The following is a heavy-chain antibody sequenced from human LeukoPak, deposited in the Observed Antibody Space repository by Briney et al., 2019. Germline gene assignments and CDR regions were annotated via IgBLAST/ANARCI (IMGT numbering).Heavy chain of an antibody. D-gene: IGHD3-22*01. J-gene: IGHJ3*02. CDR3: ARGIGTSYESSRDAFDI. CDR2: IYSPGTN. V-gene: IGHV4-61*02. CDR1: AGSINSDDYY. Sequence: SETLSLTCTVSAGSINSDDYYWSWIRQPAGKGLEWIGRIYSPGTNYNYNPSLKSRVAISIDTSKNQFSLKLTSVTAGDTAVYYCARGIGTSYESSRDAFDIWGQGTMVTVSS.